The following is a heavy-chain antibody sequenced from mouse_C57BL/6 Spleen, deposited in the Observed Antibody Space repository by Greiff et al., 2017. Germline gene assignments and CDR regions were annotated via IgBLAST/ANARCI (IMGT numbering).Heavy chain of an antibody. CDR2: INPNNGGT. CDR1: GYTFTDYN. V-gene: IGHV1-22*01. CDR3: ARTDDSHWYFDV. Sequence: VQLKESGPELVKPGASVKMSCKASGYTFTDYNMHWVKQSHGKSLEWIGYINPNNGGTSYNQQFKGKATLTVNKSSSTAYMELRSLTSEDSAVYYCARTDDSHWYFDVWGTGTTVTVSS. D-gene: IGHD2-12*01. J-gene: IGHJ1*03.